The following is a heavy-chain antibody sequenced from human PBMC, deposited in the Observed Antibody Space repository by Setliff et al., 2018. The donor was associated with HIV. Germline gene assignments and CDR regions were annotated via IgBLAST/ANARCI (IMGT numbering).Heavy chain of an antibody. J-gene: IGHJ4*02. CDR3: ARRKSGSSYRFFNY. D-gene: IGHD3-16*02. V-gene: IGHV4-61*09. CDR2: ISASGSS. CDR1: GPPIGIGSYY. Sequence: PSETLSLTCTVSGPPIGIGSYYWTWIRQPAGRGLEWIGHISASGSSKFNPTLQSRVTLSVDPSNNQFSLNLTSETAADTAVYYCARRKSGSSYRFFNYWGLGSLVTVSS.